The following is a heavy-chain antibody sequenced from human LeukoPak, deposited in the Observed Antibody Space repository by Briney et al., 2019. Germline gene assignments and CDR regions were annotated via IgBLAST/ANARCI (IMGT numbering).Heavy chain of an antibody. D-gene: IGHD6-19*01. CDR2: ISYDGSNK. CDR1: GFTFSSYA. Sequence: GRSLRLSWAASGFTFSSYAMHWVRQAPGKGLEWVAVISYDGSNKYYADSVKGRFTISRDNSKNTLYLQMNSLRAEDTAVYYCARADGLAVAGTFDYWGQGTLVTVSS. J-gene: IGHJ4*02. V-gene: IGHV3-30-3*01. CDR3: ARADGLAVAGTFDY.